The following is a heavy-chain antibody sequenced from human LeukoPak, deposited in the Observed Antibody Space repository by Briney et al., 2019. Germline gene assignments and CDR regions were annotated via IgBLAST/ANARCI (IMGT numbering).Heavy chain of an antibody. CDR2: IYDSGST. Sequence: SQTLSLTCTVSGGSVSSGGYYWNWIRQHPGKGLEWIGYIYDSGSTDYNPSLKSRVIISVDTSKNQFSLKLISVTAADTAVYYCARHADGRRQLLWFGESAYYYYGMDVWGQGTTVTVSS. V-gene: IGHV4-31*03. J-gene: IGHJ6*02. CDR3: ARHADGRRQLLWFGESAYYYYGMDV. CDR1: GGSVSSGGYY. D-gene: IGHD3-10*01.